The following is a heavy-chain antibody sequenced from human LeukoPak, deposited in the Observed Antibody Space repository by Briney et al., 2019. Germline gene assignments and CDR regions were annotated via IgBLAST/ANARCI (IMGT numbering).Heavy chain of an antibody. Sequence: PSETLSLTCTVSGDFITAYYWSWIRRPPGKELEWIGYVYYTGSTEYNPSLGSRVTISLDMSNQQFSLNLTSVVAADTAVYYCASNTATVFDYWGQGVLVTVSS. D-gene: IGHD2-21*02. J-gene: IGHJ4*02. CDR1: GDFITAYY. V-gene: IGHV4-59*01. CDR2: VYYTGST. CDR3: ASNTATVFDY.